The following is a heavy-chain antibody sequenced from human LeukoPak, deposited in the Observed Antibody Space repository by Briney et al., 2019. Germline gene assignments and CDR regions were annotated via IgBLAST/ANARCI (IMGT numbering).Heavy chain of an antibody. CDR1: GFTFSSNY. Sequence: GGSLRLSCAASGFTFSSNYMSWVRQAPGKGLEWVSVIYSGGSTYYADSVKGRFTISRDNSKNTLYLQMNSLRAEDTAVYYCARHYYDSSGYYEFDYWAREPWSPSPQ. J-gene: IGHJ4*02. D-gene: IGHD3-22*01. V-gene: IGHV3-53*01. CDR2: IYSGGST. CDR3: ARHYYDSSGYYEFDY.